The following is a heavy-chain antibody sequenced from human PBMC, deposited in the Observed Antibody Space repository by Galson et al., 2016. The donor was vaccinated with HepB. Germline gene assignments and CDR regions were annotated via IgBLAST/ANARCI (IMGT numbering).Heavy chain of an antibody. Sequence: SLRLSCAASGFTVSSNYMSWVRQAPGKGLEWVSLIYSGGTTSYADSVRGRFTISRDNSKNTLYLQMNSLTAADTAVYYCASYTDWGQGTLVTVSS. CDR3: ASYTD. J-gene: IGHJ4*02. V-gene: IGHV3-66*01. CDR2: IYSGGTT. CDR1: GFTVSSNY.